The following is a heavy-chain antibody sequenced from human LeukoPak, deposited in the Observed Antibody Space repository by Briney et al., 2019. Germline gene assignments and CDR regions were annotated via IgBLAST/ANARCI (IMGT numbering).Heavy chain of an antibody. J-gene: IGHJ3*02. Sequence: SETLSLTCTVSGGSISSYYWSWIRQPPGKGLEWIGYIYYSGSTNYNPSLKSRVTISVDTSKNQFSLKLSSVTAADTAVYYCARGAPGCSSTSCYGNDAFDIWGQGIMVTVSS. CDR3: ARGAPGCSSTSCYGNDAFDI. D-gene: IGHD2-2*01. CDR2: IYYSGST. CDR1: GGSISSYY. V-gene: IGHV4-59*01.